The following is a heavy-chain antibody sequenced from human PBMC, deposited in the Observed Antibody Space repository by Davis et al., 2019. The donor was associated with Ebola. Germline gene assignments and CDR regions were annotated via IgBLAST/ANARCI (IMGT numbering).Heavy chain of an antibody. CDR2: IKEDGSDK. D-gene: IGHD6-13*01. V-gene: IGHV3-7*01. Sequence: GGSLRLSCAASGFTFSTYWMSWVRQAPGKGPEWVTNIKEDGSDKYYVGPVKGRFTISRDNAKNSLYLQMNSLRVEDTAVYYCARDTTIAGGGQNYWGQGTLVTVSS. CDR3: ARDTTIAGGGQNY. J-gene: IGHJ4*02. CDR1: GFTFSTYW.